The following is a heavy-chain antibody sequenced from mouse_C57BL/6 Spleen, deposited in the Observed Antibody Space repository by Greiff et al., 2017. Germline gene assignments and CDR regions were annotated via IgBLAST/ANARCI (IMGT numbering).Heavy chain of an antibody. J-gene: IGHJ4*01. CDR3: ARGDGYYRYYAMDY. Sequence: QVQLQQPGAELVRPGSSVKLSCKASGYTFTSYWMHWVKQRPIQGLEWIGNIDPSDSETHYNQKFKDKATLTVDKSSSTAYMQLSSLTSEDSAVYYCARGDGYYRYYAMDYWGQGTSVTVSS. CDR2: IDPSDSET. V-gene: IGHV1-52*01. CDR1: GYTFTSYW. D-gene: IGHD2-3*01.